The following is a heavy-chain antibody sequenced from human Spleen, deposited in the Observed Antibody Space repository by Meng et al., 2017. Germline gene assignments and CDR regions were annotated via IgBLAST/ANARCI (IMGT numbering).Heavy chain of an antibody. CDR3: ARNTNSGWYGDYYYGMDV. Sequence: GESLKISCAASGFTFSTYEMNWVRQSPGRGLECISYISSSGSTRYYIDSVKGRFIISRDNAKNSLYLQMNSLRAEDTAIYYCARNTNSGWYGDYYYGMDVWGQGTMVTVSS. J-gene: IGHJ6*02. D-gene: IGHD6-19*01. CDR1: GFTFSTYE. V-gene: IGHV3-48*03. CDR2: ISSSGSTR.